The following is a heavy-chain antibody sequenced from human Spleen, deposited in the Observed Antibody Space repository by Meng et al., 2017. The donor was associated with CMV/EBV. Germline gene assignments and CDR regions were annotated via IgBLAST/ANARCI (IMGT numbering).Heavy chain of an antibody. V-gene: IGHV3-21*01. CDR2: ISSSSSFI. CDR3: ARESSNSHCLDV. CDR1: GFAFSSFG. J-gene: IGHJ6*02. D-gene: IGHD6-6*01. Sequence: ETLSLTCAASGFAFSSFGMHWVRQAPGKGLEWVSSISSSSSFIYYADSVKGRFIISRDNAENSLYLQVNGLRAEDTAIYYCARESSNSHCLDVWGQGTTVTV.